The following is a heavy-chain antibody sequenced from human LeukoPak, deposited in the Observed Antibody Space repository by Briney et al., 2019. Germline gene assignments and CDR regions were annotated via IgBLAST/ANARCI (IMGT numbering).Heavy chain of an antibody. Sequence: NPSETLSLTCTVSGGSISSYYWSWIRQPPGKGLEWIGYISYSGSTNYNPSLKSRVTISVDTSKTQFSLKLSSVTAADTAIYYCARRVVEARPSSERNWLDPWGQGTLVTVSP. CDR2: ISYSGST. CDR1: GGSISSYY. CDR3: ARRVVEARPSSERNWLDP. D-gene: IGHD1-1*01. V-gene: IGHV4-59*08. J-gene: IGHJ5*02.